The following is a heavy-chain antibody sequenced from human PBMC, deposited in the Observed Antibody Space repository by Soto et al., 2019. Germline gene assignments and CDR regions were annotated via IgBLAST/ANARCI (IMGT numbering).Heavy chain of an antibody. CDR2: IYHSGST. CDR3: AREVVGSGWYSLDY. Sequence: QVQLQESGPGLVKPSGTLSLTCAVSGGSFSGSSWWGWVRQPPGKGLEGMGEIYHSGSTHYNPSLKSRVTMSVDKSKNQFSLKLSSVTAADTAVYYCAREVVGSGWYSLDYWGQGTLVTVSS. CDR1: GGSFSGSSW. V-gene: IGHV4-4*02. D-gene: IGHD6-19*01. J-gene: IGHJ4*02.